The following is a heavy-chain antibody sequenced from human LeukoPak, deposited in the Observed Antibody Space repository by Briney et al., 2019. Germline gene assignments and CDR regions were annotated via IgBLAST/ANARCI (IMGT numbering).Heavy chain of an antibody. Sequence: ASGKVSFKASAYTFTSYGTSWGRQAHGQGHELMGWISGYNGNTNYAQTFQGRFTMTTDTSTSTPYMEVRGLRSDDTAIYYCARDRSTAAPEYWGQGTLVTVSS. J-gene: IGHJ4*02. CDR1: AYTFTSYG. D-gene: IGHD2-2*01. CDR3: ARDRSTAAPEY. CDR2: ISGYNGNT. V-gene: IGHV1-18*01.